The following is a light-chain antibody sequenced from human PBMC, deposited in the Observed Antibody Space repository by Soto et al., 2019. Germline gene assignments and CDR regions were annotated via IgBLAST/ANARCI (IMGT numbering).Light chain of an antibody. CDR2: DAS. Sequence: DIQMTQSPCTLSASVGDRATITCRASQSISSWLAWYQQKPGKAPKLLIYDASRLESGVPSRFSGSGSETEFTLTISSLQPDDFATYYCQQYKSYPWTFGQGTKVDIK. CDR3: QQYKSYPWT. J-gene: IGKJ1*01. V-gene: IGKV1-5*01. CDR1: QSISSW.